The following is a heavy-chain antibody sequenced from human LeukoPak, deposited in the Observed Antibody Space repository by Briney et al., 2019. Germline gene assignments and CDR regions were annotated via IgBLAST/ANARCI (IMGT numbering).Heavy chain of an antibody. CDR3: ARKYSSGWPN. J-gene: IGHJ4*02. D-gene: IGHD6-19*01. CDR2: IYPGDADT. CDR1: GYSFTTYW. Sequence: GESLKISCQGSGYSFTTYWIGWVRQMPGKGLEWMGTIYPGDADTRYSTSFQGQVTISADKSVNTAYLQWSSLKASDTAMYYCARKYSSGWPNWGQGTLVTVSS. V-gene: IGHV5-51*01.